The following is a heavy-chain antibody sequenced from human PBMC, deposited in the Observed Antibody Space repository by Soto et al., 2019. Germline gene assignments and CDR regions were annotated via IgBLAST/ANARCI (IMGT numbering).Heavy chain of an antibody. CDR3: AKDNRGGITGTVPTDDY. Sequence: EVQLLESGGGLVQPGGSLRLSCAASGFTFSSYAMSWVRQAPGKGLEWVSAISGSGGSTYYADSVKGRFTISRDNSKNTLYLQMNRLRAEDKAVYYCAKDNRGGITGTVPTDDYWGQGTLVTVSS. J-gene: IGHJ4*02. V-gene: IGHV3-23*01. CDR1: GFTFSSYA. CDR2: ISGSGGST. D-gene: IGHD1-7*01.